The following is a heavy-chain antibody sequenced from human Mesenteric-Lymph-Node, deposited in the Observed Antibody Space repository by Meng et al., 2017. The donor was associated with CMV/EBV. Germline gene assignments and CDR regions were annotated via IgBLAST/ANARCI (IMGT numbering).Heavy chain of an antibody. Sequence: GESLKISCAASGFIFSNYEMNWVRQAPGKGLEWVSYISSSGSTIYYADSVKGRFTISRDNAKNSLYLQMNSLRVEDTAVYYCVWSAYWGQGTLVTSPQ. CDR2: ISSSGSTI. V-gene: IGHV3-48*03. CDR3: VWSAY. J-gene: IGHJ4*02. CDR1: GFIFSNYE. D-gene: IGHD3-10*01.